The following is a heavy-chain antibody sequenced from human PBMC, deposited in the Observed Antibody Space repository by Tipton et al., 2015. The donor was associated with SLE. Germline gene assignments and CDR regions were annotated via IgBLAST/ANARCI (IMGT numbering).Heavy chain of an antibody. CDR3: ARYGMVVIASFDY. J-gene: IGHJ4*02. Sequence: LRLSCTVSGASISTGNYYWTWIRHLPGKGLEWIGYISYSGSTYSNPSLKSRVTISVDTSKNQFSLNLTSVTAADTAIYYCARYGMVVIASFDYWGQGTPVTVSS. V-gene: IGHV4-31*02. CDR2: ISYSGST. CDR1: GASISTGNYY. D-gene: IGHD2-21*01.